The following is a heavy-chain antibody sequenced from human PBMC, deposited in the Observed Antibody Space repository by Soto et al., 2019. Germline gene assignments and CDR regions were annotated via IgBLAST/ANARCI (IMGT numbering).Heavy chain of an antibody. CDR1: GDSVSSNSAA. Sequence: SQTLSLTCAISGDSVSSNSAAWNWIRQSPSRGLEWLGRTYFRSKWHYGYAVSVRSRITIKPDTSKNQFSLQLNSVTPEDTAVYYRARSGQWLATWGQGTLVTVSS. D-gene: IGHD6-19*01. J-gene: IGHJ5*02. CDR2: TYFRSKWHY. V-gene: IGHV6-1*01. CDR3: ARSGQWLAT.